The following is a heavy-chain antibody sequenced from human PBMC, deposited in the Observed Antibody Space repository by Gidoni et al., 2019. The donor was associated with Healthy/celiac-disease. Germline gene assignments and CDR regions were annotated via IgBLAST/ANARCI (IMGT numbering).Heavy chain of an antibody. CDR1: GFTFSSYG. V-gene: IGHV3-33*01. D-gene: IGHD2-8*01. Sequence: QVQLVASGGGVVQPGRSLRLSCAASGFTFSSYGCVRPAPVKGLEWVAVIWYDGSNKYYADSVKGRFTISRDNSKNTLYLQMNSLRAEDTAVYYCAREEGYCTNGVCPVYYYYYGMDVWGQGTTVTVSS. J-gene: IGHJ6*02. CDR3: AREEGYCTNGVCPVYYYYYGMDV. CDR2: IWYDGSNK.